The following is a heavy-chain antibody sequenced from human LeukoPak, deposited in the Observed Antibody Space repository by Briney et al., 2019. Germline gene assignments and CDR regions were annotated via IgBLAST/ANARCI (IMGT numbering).Heavy chain of an antibody. CDR3: ARDYSGSHKIFD. D-gene: IGHD1-26*01. J-gene: IGHJ4*02. CDR1: GFTFSSYW. V-gene: IGHV3-7*01. CDR2: IKKDGSEK. Sequence: PGGSLRLSCAASGFTFSSYWMSWVRQAPGKGLEGVANIKKDGSEKYYVDSVKGRFTISRDNAKNSLYLQMNSLRAEDTAVYYCARDYSGSHKIFDWGQGTLVTVSS.